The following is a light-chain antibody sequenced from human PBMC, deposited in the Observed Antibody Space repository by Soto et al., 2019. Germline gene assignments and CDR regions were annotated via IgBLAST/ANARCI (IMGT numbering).Light chain of an antibody. CDR1: QGFSNS. CDR2: GAS. CDR3: QQRSDWPST. Sequence: DIQMTQSPSSLTASVGDRVTISCRASQGFSNSLAWYQQKPGKVPTLLIYGASILQSGVPSRFSGSGSGTEFTLTISSLEPEDFAVYYCQQRSDWPSTFGGGTKVQIK. J-gene: IGKJ4*01. V-gene: IGKV1-27*01.